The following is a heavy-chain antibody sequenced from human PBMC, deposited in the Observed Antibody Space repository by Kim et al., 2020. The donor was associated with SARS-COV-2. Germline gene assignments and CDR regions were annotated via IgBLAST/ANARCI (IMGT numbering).Heavy chain of an antibody. V-gene: IGHV3-74*01. Sequence: DSVRGRCTISRDNAKNTRYLQMNSLRAEDTAVYYGARGFGSGSEKSWFGPWGQGTLVTVSS. J-gene: IGHJ5*02. D-gene: IGHD3-10*01. CDR3: ARGFGSGSEKSWFGP.